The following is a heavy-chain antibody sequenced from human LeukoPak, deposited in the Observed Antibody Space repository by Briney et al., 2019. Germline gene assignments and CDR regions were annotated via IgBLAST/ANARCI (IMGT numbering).Heavy chain of an antibody. J-gene: IGHJ3*01. V-gene: IGHV5-51*01. CDR1: GHRSNADW. CDR2: IYPDDSDT. D-gene: IGHD3-22*01. CDR3: ARPNITSYYDSRGYDAFDV. Sequence: GESLKISSKGPGHRSNADWIAWARHMPGKGLEWMGIIYPDDSDTRYSPSFQGQVTISADKSVRTAYLQWSSLKASDTAMYYCARPNITSYYDSRGYDAFDVWGQGTMVTVSS.